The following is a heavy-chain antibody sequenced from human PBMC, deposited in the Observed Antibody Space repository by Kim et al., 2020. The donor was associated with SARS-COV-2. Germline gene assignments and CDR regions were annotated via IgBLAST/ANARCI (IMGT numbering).Heavy chain of an antibody. V-gene: IGHV6-1*01. J-gene: IGHJ4*02. CDR3: ARDGYIVGATNEGYYFDY. D-gene: IGHD1-26*01. CDR2: TYYRSKWYN. Sequence: SQTLSLTCAISGDSVSSNSAAWNWIRQSPSRGLEWLGRTYYRSKWYNDYAVSVKSRITINPDTSKNQFSLPLNSVTPEDTAVYYCARDGYIVGATNEGYYFDYWGQRTLVTVSS. CDR1: GDSVSSNSAA.